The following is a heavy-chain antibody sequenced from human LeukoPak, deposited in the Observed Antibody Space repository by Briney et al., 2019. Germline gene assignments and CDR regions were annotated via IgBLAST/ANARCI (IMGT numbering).Heavy chain of an antibody. V-gene: IGHV4-30-2*01. Sequence: SETLSLTCTVSGGSISSGGYYWSWIRQPPGKGLEWIGYIYHSGSTYYNPSLKSRVTISVDRSKNQFSLKLSSVTAADTAVCYCARGAAAPPVYYFDYWGQGTLVTVSS. J-gene: IGHJ4*02. D-gene: IGHD5/OR15-5a*01. CDR2: IYHSGST. CDR1: GGSISSGGYY. CDR3: ARGAAAPPVYYFDY.